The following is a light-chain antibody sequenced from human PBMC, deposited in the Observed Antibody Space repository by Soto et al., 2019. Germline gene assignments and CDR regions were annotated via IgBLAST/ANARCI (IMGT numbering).Light chain of an antibody. Sequence: EIVMTQSPATLSVSPGERATLSCRASQSVSSNLAWYQQKPGQAPRLLIYGASTRATGIPARFSGSGSGTEFTLEISRVETDDVGIYYCMQSTQLPPTFGQGTDWRL. V-gene: IGKV3-15*01. CDR1: QSVSSN. J-gene: IGKJ5*01. CDR2: GAS. CDR3: MQSTQLPPT.